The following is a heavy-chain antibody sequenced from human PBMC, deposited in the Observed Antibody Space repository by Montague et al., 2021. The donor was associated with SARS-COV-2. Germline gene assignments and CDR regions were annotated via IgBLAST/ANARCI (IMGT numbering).Heavy chain of an antibody. J-gene: IGHJ4*02. Sequence: SRRLSWSASGFIFSTFWMTWVRQVPGKGLEWVANIKQDGSEKYYVDSVKGRFTISRDNAKNSLYLQLDSLRAEDTAVYYCARGYDSSGYQYWGQGTLVTVSS. CDR3: ARGYDSSGYQY. CDR2: IKQDGSEK. D-gene: IGHD3-22*01. V-gene: IGHV3-7*05. CDR1: GFIFSTFW.